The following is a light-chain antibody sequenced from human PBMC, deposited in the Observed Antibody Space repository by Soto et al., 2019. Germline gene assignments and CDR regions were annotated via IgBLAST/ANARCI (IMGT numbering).Light chain of an antibody. CDR2: DAS. CDR1: QSVSSY. J-gene: IGKJ5*01. V-gene: IGKV3-11*01. Sequence: EIVLTQSPATLSLSPGERATLSCRASQSVSSYLAWYQQKPGQAPRLLIYDASTRATGIPARFSGSGSGTEVPRTSSILEPEDFAAYYCQQRRNWPPTFGQGTRLEIK. CDR3: QQRRNWPPT.